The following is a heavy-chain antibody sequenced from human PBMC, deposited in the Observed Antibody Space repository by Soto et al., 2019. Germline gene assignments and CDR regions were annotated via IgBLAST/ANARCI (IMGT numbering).Heavy chain of an antibody. J-gene: IGHJ4*02. V-gene: IGHV3-7*01. CDR2: IKKDGSEE. CDR1: GFAFSSYW. CDR3: ATSSDTGYIFDF. D-gene: IGHD3-9*01. Sequence: GGSLRLSCAASGFAFSSYWMSWVRQAPGQWLEWVANIKKDGSEEYYVDSVKGRFTISRDSAKNSLYLQMNSLRAEDTAVYYCATSSDTGYIFDFWGQGXLVTVYS.